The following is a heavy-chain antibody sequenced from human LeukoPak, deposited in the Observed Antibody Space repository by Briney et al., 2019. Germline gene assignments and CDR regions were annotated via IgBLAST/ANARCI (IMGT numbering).Heavy chain of an antibody. D-gene: IGHD1-26*01. CDR1: GGTFSSYA. Sequence: ASVKVSCKASGGTFSSYAISWVRQAPGQGLEWMGWINPNSGGTNYAQKFQGRVTMTRDTSISTAYMELSRLRSDDTAVYYCAVVGATTTIDYWGQGTLVTVSS. V-gene: IGHV1-2*02. CDR3: AVVGATTTIDY. J-gene: IGHJ4*02. CDR2: INPNSGGT.